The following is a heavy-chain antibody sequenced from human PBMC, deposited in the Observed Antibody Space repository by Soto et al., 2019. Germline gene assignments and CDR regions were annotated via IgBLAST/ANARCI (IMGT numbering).Heavy chain of an antibody. Sequence: EVQLVESGGGLLQPGGSLRLSCAASGFIFSDYAMNWVRQAPGKGLEWLSYISGSGDTTYYADSVKGRFTISRDNGEDSLYLQMNSLRVEDTAVYYCARGAPVAGSGDYWGQETLVTVSS. CDR1: GFIFSDYA. D-gene: IGHD6-19*01. J-gene: IGHJ4*02. CDR3: ARGAPVAGSGDY. V-gene: IGHV3-48*01. CDR2: ISGSGDTT.